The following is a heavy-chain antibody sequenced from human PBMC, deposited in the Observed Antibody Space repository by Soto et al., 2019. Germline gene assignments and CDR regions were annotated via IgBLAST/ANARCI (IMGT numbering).Heavy chain of an antibody. D-gene: IGHD5-12*01. J-gene: IGHJ3*02. V-gene: IGHV3-48*01. CDR2: IRSSGSNI. CDR1: GFSFSSYG. CDR3: ASHIVADAFDI. Sequence: GGSLRLSCAASGFSFSSYGVHWVRQAPGKGLEWVSYIRSSGSNIYYADSVKGRFTISRDNAKNSLYLQMNSLRAEDTAVYYCASHIVADAFDIWGQGTMVTVSS.